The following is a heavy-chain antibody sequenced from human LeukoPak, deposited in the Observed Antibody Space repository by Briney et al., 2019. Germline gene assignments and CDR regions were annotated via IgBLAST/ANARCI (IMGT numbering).Heavy chain of an antibody. D-gene: IGHD2-21*02. CDR3: VRDCEVYCGRDPSDF. CDR2: IKQDGSEN. J-gene: IGHJ4*02. V-gene: IGHV3-7*01. Sequence: PGGSLRLSCAASGFTFSNYWMSWVRQAPGKGLEWVANIKQDGSENYYVDSVKGRFTVSRDDAKNLLYLQMNSLRAEDTAVYYCVRDCEVYCGRDPSDFWGQGTLVTVSS. CDR1: GFTFSNYW.